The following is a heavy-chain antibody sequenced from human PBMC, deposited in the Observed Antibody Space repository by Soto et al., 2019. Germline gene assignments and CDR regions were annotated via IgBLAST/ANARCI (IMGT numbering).Heavy chain of an antibody. J-gene: IGHJ6*02. V-gene: IGHV1-58*01. CDR2: IVVGSGNT. CDR3: AADHHCTNGVCPYYYYYGMDV. D-gene: IGHD2-8*01. CDR1: GFTFTSSA. Sequence: GASVKVSCKASGFTFTSSAVQWVRQARGQRLEGIGWIVVGSGNTNYAQKFQEKVTITRDMSTSTAYMELSSLRSEDTAVYYCAADHHCTNGVCPYYYYYGMDVWGQGTTVTVSS.